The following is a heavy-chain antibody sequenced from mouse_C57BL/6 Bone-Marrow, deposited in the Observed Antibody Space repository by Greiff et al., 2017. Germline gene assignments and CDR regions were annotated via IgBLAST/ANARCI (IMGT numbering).Heavy chain of an antibody. CDR2: IWSGGST. V-gene: IGHV2-2*01. J-gene: IGHJ1*03. Sequence: QVQLKESGPGLVQPSQSLSITCTVSGFSLTSYGVHWVRQSPGKGLEWLGVIWSGGSTDYNAAFISRLSISKDNSKSQVFFKMNSLQADDTAIYYCARKATVVAEDWYFDVWGTGTTVTVSS. D-gene: IGHD1-1*01. CDR3: ARKATVVAEDWYFDV. CDR1: GFSLTSYG.